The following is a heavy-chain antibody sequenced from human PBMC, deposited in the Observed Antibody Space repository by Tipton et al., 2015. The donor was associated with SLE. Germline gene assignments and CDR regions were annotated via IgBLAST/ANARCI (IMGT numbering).Heavy chain of an antibody. J-gene: IGHJ4*02. V-gene: IGHV3-48*03. Sequence: GSLRLSCAASGFTFSSYEMNWVRQAPGKGLEWVSYISSGGSTIYYADSVKGRFTISRDNAKNSLYLQMNSLRAEDTAVYYCAGTSWGEDYWGQGTLVTVSS. CDR1: GFTFSSYE. CDR2: ISSGGSTI. D-gene: IGHD7-27*01. CDR3: AGTSWGEDY.